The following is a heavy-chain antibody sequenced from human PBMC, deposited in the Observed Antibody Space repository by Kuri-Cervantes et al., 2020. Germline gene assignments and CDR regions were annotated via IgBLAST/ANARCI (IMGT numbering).Heavy chain of an antibody. Sequence: SGVTLAKPTRTLTLIWTFSGFSLSTSGMRGGWIGQPPGKALEWLARSDWDDDKFYSTSLKTRLTISKDTSKNQVVLTMTNMDPVDTATYYCARSERGYSLDYWGQGTLVTVSS. V-gene: IGHV2-70*04. CDR3: ARSERGYSLDY. CDR1: GFSLSTSGMR. D-gene: IGHD5-18*01. CDR2: SDWDDDK. J-gene: IGHJ4*02.